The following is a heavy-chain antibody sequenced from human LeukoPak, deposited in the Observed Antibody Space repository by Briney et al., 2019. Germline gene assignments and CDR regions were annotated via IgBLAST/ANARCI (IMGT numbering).Heavy chain of an antibody. Sequence: SETLSLTCTVSGGSISSYYWSWFRQPPGKGLEWIGYLYYSGSTNYNPSLKSRVTISVDTSRNQFSLKLSSVTAADTAVYYCARGAAWFDPWGQGTLVTLSS. CDR1: GGSISSYY. CDR3: ARGAAWFDP. CDR2: LYYSGST. V-gene: IGHV4-59*01. J-gene: IGHJ5*02.